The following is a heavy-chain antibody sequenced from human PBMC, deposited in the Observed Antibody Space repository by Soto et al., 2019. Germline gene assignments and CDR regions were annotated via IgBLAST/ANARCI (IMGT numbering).Heavy chain of an antibody. J-gene: IGHJ6*02. V-gene: IGHV3-23*01. Sequence: EEQLLESGGGLVQPGGSLRLSCAASGFTFSSYAMNWVRQAPGKGLEWVSAISGSGGSTYYADSVKGRFTISRDNSKSTVGGQKSGIIAEETGLYWCAKVGIGGVVGAVRDDMDVWGQGTRVPVSS. CDR1: GFTFSSYA. D-gene: IGHD2-15*01. CDR2: ISGSGGST. CDR3: AKVGIGGVVGAVRDDMDV.